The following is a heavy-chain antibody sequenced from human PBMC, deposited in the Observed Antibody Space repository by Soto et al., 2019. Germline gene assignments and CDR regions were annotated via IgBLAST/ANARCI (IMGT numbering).Heavy chain of an antibody. Sequence: SVKVSCKASGGTFSSYAISWVRQAPGQGLEWMGGIIPIFGTANYAQKFQGRVTITADESTSTAYMELSSLRSEDTAVYYCASSIAVGDPNWFDPWGQGTLVTVSS. J-gene: IGHJ5*02. D-gene: IGHD6-19*01. CDR1: GGTFSSYA. CDR3: ASSIAVGDPNWFDP. V-gene: IGHV1-69*13. CDR2: IIPIFGTA.